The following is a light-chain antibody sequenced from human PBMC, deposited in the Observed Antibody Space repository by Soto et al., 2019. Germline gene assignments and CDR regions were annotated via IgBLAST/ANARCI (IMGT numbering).Light chain of an antibody. CDR1: QSVNNW. V-gene: IGKV1-5*03. CDR3: QQYNSYSRT. Sequence: DIQMTQSPSTLSASVGDRVTITCRASQSVNNWLAWYQQKPGKAPKVLIYKASNLESGVPSRFSGSGSGTEFTLTISSLQPDDFATYYCQQYNSYSRTFGQGTKVEIK. CDR2: KAS. J-gene: IGKJ1*01.